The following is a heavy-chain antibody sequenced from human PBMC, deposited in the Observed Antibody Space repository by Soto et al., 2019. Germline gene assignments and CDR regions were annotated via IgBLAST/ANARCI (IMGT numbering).Heavy chain of an antibody. D-gene: IGHD2-15*01. CDR2: INPSGGST. CDR3: ARVYCSGGGCYGIDY. CDR1: GYTFTSCY. J-gene: IGHJ4*02. V-gene: IGHV1-46*01. Sequence: ASVKVSCKASGYTFTSCYRHWVRQATGQGLEWMGIINPSGGSTSYAQKFQGRVTMTRDTSTSTVYMELSSLRSEDTAVYYCARVYCSGGGCYGIDYWGQGTLVTVSS.